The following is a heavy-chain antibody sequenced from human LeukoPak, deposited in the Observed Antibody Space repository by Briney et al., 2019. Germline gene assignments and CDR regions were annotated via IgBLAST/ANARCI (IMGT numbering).Heavy chain of an antibody. CDR2: ISSSGSTI. V-gene: IGHV3-48*03. CDR1: GFTFSSYE. J-gene: IGHJ6*04. D-gene: IGHD3-10*02. CDR3: AELGITMIGGV. Sequence: PGGSLRLSCAASGFTFSSYEMHWVRQAPGKGLEWVSYISSSGSTIYYADSVKGRFTISRDNAKNSLYLQMNSLRAEETAVYYCAELGITMIGGVWGKGTTVTISS.